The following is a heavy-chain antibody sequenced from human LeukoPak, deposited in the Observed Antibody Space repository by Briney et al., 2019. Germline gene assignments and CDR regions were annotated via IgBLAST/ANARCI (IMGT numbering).Heavy chain of an antibody. V-gene: IGHV3-30*18. CDR3: AKGLEGVAGPFDY. CDR1: GFTFSSYG. D-gene: IGHD2-15*01. CDR2: ISYDGSNK. Sequence: GGSLRLSCAASGFTFSSYGMHWVRQAPGKGLEWVAVISYDGSNKYYADSVKGRFTISRDNSKNTLYLQMNSLRAEDTAVYYCAKGLEGVAGPFDYWGQGTLVTVSS. J-gene: IGHJ4*02.